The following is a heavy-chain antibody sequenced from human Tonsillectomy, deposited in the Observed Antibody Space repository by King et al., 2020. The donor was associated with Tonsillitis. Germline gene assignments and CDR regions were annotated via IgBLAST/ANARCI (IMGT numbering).Heavy chain of an antibody. Sequence: VQLVESGAEVKKPGSSVKVSCKASGDTFSSYGISWVRQAPGQGLEFMGRLIPTLDVTNYAEKFQGRFTMTADKSTSTAYMELSSLTSEDTAVYYCARADLAHEGFEVWGQGTMVTVSS. J-gene: IGHJ3*01. CDR1: GDTFSSYG. CDR3: ARADLAHEGFEV. CDR2: LIPTLDVT. V-gene: IGHV1-69*09.